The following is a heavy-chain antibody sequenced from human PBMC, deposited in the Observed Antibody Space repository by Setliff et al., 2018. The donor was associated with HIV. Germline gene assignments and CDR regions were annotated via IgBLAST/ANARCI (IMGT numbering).Heavy chain of an antibody. J-gene: IGHJ4*02. V-gene: IGHV3-74*01. CDR3: ARAPVGFCSITSCYAGPFDY. Sequence: PGGSLRLSCAASGFTFSSYWMHWVRQAPGKGLVWVSRINSDGTSTTYADSVKGRFTISRDNAKNTLSLQMNSLRAEDTAVYYCARAPVGFCSITSCYAGPFDYWGQGSLVTVSS. CDR2: INSDGTST. CDR1: GFTFSSYW. D-gene: IGHD2-2*01.